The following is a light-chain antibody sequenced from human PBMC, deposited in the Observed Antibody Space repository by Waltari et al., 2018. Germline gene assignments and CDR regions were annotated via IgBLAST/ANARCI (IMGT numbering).Light chain of an antibody. Sequence: EIVLTQSPATLSLSPGERATLSCRASQSIGSYLAWFQQKRGQAPRLVVYDASTRATGIPARFSGSGSGTDFTLTISSVEPEDFAVYYCQQRGKWKFGQGTKVEIK. CDR2: DAS. CDR1: QSIGSY. J-gene: IGKJ1*01. CDR3: QQRGKWK. V-gene: IGKV3-11*01.